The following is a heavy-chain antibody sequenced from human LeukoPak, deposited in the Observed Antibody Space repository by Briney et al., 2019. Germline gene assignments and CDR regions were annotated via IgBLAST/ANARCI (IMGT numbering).Heavy chain of an antibody. D-gene: IGHD5-12*01. V-gene: IGHV3-21*01. CDR2: ITTISHYI. CDR3: ARDPRSYSGYDNY. J-gene: IGHJ4*02. CDR1: GFTLSDYH. Sequence: GGSLRLSCAASGFTLSDYHMNWVRQAPGKGLEWLSSITTISHYIYYAGAVRGRFTISRDNAKNSLYLQMNSLRAEDTAVYYCARDPRSYSGYDNYWGQGTLVTVSS.